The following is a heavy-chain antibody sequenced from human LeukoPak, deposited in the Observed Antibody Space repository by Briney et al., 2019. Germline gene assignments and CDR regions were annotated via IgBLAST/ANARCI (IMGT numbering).Heavy chain of an antibody. J-gene: IGHJ4*02. Sequence: SETLSLTCTVSGGSISSGGYYWSWIRQHPGKGLEWIGYIYYSGSAYYNPSLKSRVTISVDTSKNQFSLKLSSVTAADTAVYYCARELRDFDWLLLDYWGQGTLVTVSS. CDR2: IYYSGSA. CDR1: GGSISSGGYY. V-gene: IGHV4-31*03. D-gene: IGHD3-9*01. CDR3: ARELRDFDWLLLDY.